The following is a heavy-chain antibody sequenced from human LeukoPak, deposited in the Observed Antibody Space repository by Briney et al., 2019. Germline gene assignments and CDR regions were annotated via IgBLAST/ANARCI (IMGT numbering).Heavy chain of an antibody. CDR1: GYSINSGYY. J-gene: IGHJ5*02. CDR2: IYHSGST. D-gene: IGHD2-2*01. V-gene: IGHV4-38-2*01. Sequence: PSETLSLTCAVSGYSINSGYYWGWIRQPPGKGLEWIGSIYHSGSTYYNPSLKSRVTMSVDTSKNHFSLKLSSVTAADTAVYYCARGYCSSLNCPDVPYNWFDPWGQGILVTVSS. CDR3: ARGYCSSLNCPDVPYNWFDP.